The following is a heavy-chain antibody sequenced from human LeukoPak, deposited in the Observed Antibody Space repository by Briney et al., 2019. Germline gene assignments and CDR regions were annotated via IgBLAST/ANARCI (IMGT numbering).Heavy chain of an antibody. J-gene: IGHJ4*02. V-gene: IGHV3-11*01. CDR1: GFTFSDYY. D-gene: IGHD3-10*01. CDR2: ISSSGSTI. Sequence: SGGSLRLSCAASGFTFSDYYMSWIRQAPGKGLEWVSYISSSGSTIYYADSVKGRFTISRDNAKNSLYLQMNSLRAEDTAVYYCARTLWFGTYLDYWGQGTLVTVSS. CDR3: ARTLWFGTYLDY.